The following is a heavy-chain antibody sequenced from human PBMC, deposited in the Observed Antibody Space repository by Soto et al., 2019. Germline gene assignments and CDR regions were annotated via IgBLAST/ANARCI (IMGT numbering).Heavy chain of an antibody. CDR1: GFPFSSYA. V-gene: IGHV3-23*01. CDR2: ISGSGGST. CDR3: AKRGRGNGAY. Sequence: GGSLRLSCAAAGFPFSSYAMSWVRQAPGKGLEWVSAISGSGGSTYYADSVKGRFTISRDNSKNTLYLQMNSLRAEDTAVYYCAKRGRGNGAYWGQGTLVTVSS. J-gene: IGHJ4*02. D-gene: IGHD1-1*01.